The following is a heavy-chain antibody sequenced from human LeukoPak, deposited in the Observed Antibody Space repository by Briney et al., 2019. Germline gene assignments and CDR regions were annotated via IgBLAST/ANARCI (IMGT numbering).Heavy chain of an antibody. CDR2: ISGSGGTT. CDR1: GFTFSFESHA. D-gene: IGHD5-18*01. V-gene: IGHV3-23*01. J-gene: IGHJ4*02. Sequence: GGSLRLSCAASGFTFSFESHAMSWVRQAPGKGLEWVSSISGSGGTTYYADSVKGRFTISRDNSKNTLYLQMSSLRAEDTAVYYCGQIHLWPLPLHWGQGTLVTVSS. CDR3: GQIHLWPLPLH.